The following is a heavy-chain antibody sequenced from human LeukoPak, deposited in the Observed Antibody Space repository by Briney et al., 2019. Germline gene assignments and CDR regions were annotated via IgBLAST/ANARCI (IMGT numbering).Heavy chain of an antibody. Sequence: GGSLRLSCAASGNYLMHWVRQAPGKGLVWVSHINSDGSWTSYADSVKGRFTISKDNAKNTVYLQMNNPRAEDTAVYYCVSFYETYWGRGTLVTVSS. D-gene: IGHD2/OR15-2a*01. J-gene: IGHJ4*02. CDR1: GNYL. CDR2: INSDGSWT. V-gene: IGHV3-74*01. CDR3: VSFYETY.